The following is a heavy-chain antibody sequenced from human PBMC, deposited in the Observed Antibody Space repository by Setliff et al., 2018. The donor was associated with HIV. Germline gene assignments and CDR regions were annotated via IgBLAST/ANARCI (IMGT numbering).Heavy chain of an antibody. D-gene: IGHD5-18*01. J-gene: IGHJ3*02. CDR2: INPNSGGT. Sequence: ASVKVSCKSSGYTFTDYYMHWVRQAPGQGLEWMGRINPNSGGTNYAQKFQGRVTMTTDTSTSTAYMELRSLRSDDTAVYYCARGYSYASNAFDIWGQGTMVTVSS. CDR3: ARGYSYASNAFDI. CDR1: GYTFTDYY. V-gene: IGHV1-2*06.